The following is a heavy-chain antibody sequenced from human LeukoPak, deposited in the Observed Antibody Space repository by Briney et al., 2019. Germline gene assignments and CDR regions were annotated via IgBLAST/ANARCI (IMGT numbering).Heavy chain of an antibody. CDR2: IRSSSSTM. CDR1: GFTFSSYS. D-gene: IGHD3-10*01. CDR3: ARADYYGSGNYYTSDY. V-gene: IGHV3-48*01. Sequence: GGSLRLSCAASGFTFSSYSMNWVRQAPGKGLEWVSCIRSSSSTMYYADSVKGRFTISRDNAKNSLYLQMNSLRAEDTAVYYCARADYYGSGNYYTSDYWGQGTLVTVSS. J-gene: IGHJ4*02.